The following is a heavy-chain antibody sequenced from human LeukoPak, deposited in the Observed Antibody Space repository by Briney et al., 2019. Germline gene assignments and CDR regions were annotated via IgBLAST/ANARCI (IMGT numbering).Heavy chain of an antibody. CDR3: AKERGIAWFDP. D-gene: IGHD6-13*01. J-gene: IGHJ5*02. CDR2: ISGSGDII. V-gene: IGHV3-23*01. CDR1: GFTFSTYD. Sequence: GGSLRLSCAASGFTFSTYDMSWVRQAPGKGLEWVSAISGSGDIIYYADSVKGRFTISRDNSKNTLYLQMNSLRAEDTAVYYCAKERGIAWFDPWGQGTLVTVSS.